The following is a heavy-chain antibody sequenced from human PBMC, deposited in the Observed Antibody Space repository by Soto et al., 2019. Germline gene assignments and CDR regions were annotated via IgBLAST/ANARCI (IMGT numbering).Heavy chain of an antibody. CDR3: ARAYDFWSGPLDAFDI. CDR1: GFTFSSYS. D-gene: IGHD3-3*01. Sequence: GGSLRLSCAASGFTFSSYSMNWVRRAPGKGPEWVSSISSSSSYIYYADSVKGRFTISRDNAKNSLYLQMNSLRAEDTAVYYCARAYDFWSGPLDAFDIWGQGTMVTVSS. CDR2: ISSSSSYI. J-gene: IGHJ3*02. V-gene: IGHV3-21*01.